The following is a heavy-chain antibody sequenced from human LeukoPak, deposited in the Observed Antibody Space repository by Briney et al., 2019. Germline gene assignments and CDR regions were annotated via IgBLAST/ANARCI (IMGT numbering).Heavy chain of an antibody. Sequence: PGGSLRLSCAASGFTFSSYGMSWVRQAPGKGLEWVSAISGSGGSTYYADSVKGRFTISRDNAKNTLYLQMNSLRAEDTAVYYCARIYYYDSSGYYRLYYYYYMDVWGKGTTVTVSS. CDR1: GFTFSSYG. CDR3: ARIYYYDSSGYYRLYYYYYMDV. J-gene: IGHJ6*03. D-gene: IGHD3-22*01. CDR2: ISGSGGST. V-gene: IGHV3-23*01.